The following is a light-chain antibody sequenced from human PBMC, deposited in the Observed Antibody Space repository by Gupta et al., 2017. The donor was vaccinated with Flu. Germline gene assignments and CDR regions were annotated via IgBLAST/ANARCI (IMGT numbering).Light chain of an antibody. J-gene: IGLJ3*02. CDR2: ENH. Sequence: TISCSGSSSTFGGRYYVSLSQQRPGTAPNLLIFENHQRLSGVPARFSGTKLGTSATLGITGLQAGDEADYYWATSDTSRSDVVFGGGTKLTVL. CDR3: ATSDTSRSDVV. V-gene: IGLV1-51*01. CDR1: SSTFGGRYY.